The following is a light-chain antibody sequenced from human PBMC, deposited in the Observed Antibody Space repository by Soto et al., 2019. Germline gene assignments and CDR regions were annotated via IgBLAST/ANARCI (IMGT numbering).Light chain of an antibody. CDR1: QRFTRTS. V-gene: IGKV3-20*01. CDR2: GAS. J-gene: IGKJ1*01. CDR3: LQYDSSPRT. Sequence: DIVLTQSPGTLSLSPGERATLSCRASQRFTRTSLAWYQQKPGQAPRLLISGASRRAAGIPDRFSGSGSGTDITLTISTLESEDISVYYCLQYDSSPRTFGQGTKV.